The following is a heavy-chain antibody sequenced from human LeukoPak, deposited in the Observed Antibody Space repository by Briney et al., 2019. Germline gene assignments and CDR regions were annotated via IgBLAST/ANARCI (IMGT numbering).Heavy chain of an antibody. V-gene: IGHV3-30*18. Sequence: TGGSLRLSCVASGFTFSSYVMHWVRQAPGKGLEWVAVISYDGSDKYYADSVKGRFTISRDNSKNTLYLQMNSLRAEDTAVYYCAKDPRRYSRTGGYFDYWGQGTLVTVSS. CDR3: AKDPRRYSRTGGYFDY. CDR1: GFTFSSYV. J-gene: IGHJ4*02. D-gene: IGHD6-13*01. CDR2: ISYDGSDK.